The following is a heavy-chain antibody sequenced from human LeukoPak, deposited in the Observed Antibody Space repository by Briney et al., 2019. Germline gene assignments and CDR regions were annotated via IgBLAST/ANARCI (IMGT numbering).Heavy chain of an antibody. CDR3: ARSFNDFWSGSDNWFDP. D-gene: IGHD3-3*01. CDR2: INPNSGGT. V-gene: IGHV1-2*06. J-gene: IGHJ5*02. Sequence: GASVKVSCKASGYTFTGYYMHWVRQAPGQGLEWMGRINPNSGGTNYAQKFQGRVTMTRDTSISTAYMKLSRLRSDDTAVYYCARSFNDFWSGSDNWFDPWGQGTLVTVSS. CDR1: GYTFTGYY.